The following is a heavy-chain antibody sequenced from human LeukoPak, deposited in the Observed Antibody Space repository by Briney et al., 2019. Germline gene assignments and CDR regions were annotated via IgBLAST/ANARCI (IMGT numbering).Heavy chain of an antibody. CDR3: ARDETEQWLVLEAFDI. CDR2: ISATSSYI. J-gene: IGHJ3*02. V-gene: IGHV3-21*01. Sequence: KPGGSLRLSCAASGFTFSSYSMNWVRQTPGKGLEWVSSISATSSYIYYADSARGRFTISRDNAKNSLYLQMNSLRAEDTAVYYCARDETEQWLVLEAFDIWGQGTVVTVSS. CDR1: GFTFSSYS. D-gene: IGHD6-19*01.